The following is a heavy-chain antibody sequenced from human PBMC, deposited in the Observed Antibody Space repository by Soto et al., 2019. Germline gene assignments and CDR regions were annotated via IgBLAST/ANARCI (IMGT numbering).Heavy chain of an antibody. D-gene: IGHD1-1*01. Sequence: PSETLSLTGTVSVGSSSSGGYYWSWILQHPGKGLEWIGYIYYSGSTYYNPSLKSRVTISVDTSKNQFSLKLSSVTAADTAVYYCARAETDWKGDGMDVWGQGTTVTVSS. CDR2: IYYSGST. J-gene: IGHJ6*02. CDR1: VGSSSSGGYY. CDR3: ARAETDWKGDGMDV. V-gene: IGHV4-31*03.